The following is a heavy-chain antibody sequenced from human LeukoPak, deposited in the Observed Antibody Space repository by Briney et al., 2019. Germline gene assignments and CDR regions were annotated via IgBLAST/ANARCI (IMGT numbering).Heavy chain of an antibody. Sequence: PSETLSLTCAVYGGSFSGYYWSWIRQPPGKGLEWIGEINHSGSTNCNPSLKSRVTISVDTSKNQFSLKLSSVTAADTAVYYCARELTTVTTNWFDPWGQGTLVTVSS. D-gene: IGHD4-17*01. CDR2: INHSGST. J-gene: IGHJ5*02. V-gene: IGHV4-34*01. CDR1: GGSFSGYY. CDR3: ARELTTVTTNWFDP.